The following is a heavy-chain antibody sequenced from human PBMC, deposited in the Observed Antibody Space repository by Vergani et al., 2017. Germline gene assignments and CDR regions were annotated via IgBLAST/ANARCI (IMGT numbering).Heavy chain of an antibody. Sequence: EVQLLESGGGLVQPGGSLRLSCAASGFTFSSYAMSWVRQAPGKGLEWVSTISGTGTNTYYAVYVKGRFTISRDNSKKTLYLQMNSTRAEDTAVYYCAKETLSGWVNYYFDYWGQGTLVTVSS. CDR2: ISGTGTNT. J-gene: IGHJ4*02. CDR3: AKETLSGWVNYYFDY. V-gene: IGHV3-23*01. D-gene: IGHD6-19*01. CDR1: GFTFSSYA.